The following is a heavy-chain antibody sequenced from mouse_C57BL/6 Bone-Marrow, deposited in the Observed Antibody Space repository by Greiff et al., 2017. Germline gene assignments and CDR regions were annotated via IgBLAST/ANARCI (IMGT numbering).Heavy chain of an antibody. CDR3: ARKWGNQGGWYFDV. J-gene: IGHJ1*03. CDR2: IWSGGST. V-gene: IGHV2-2*01. CDR1: GFSLPISG. Sequence: VQLKESAPGLVQPSQSLSITCTVSGFSLPISGVHWVRQSPGRGLALLGVIWSGGSTDYNAAFISRLSISKDNSKSQVFFKMNSLQGDDTAIYYCARKWGNQGGWYFDVWGTGTTVTVSS.